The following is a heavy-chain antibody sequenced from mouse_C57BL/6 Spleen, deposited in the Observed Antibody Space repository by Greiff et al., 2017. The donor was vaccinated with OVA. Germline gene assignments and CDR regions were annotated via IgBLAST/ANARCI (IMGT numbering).Heavy chain of an antibody. CDR3: TRRGDGSSLYAMDY. J-gene: IGHJ4*01. CDR1: GYTFTDYE. D-gene: IGHD1-1*01. Sequence: VQLQQSGAELVRTGASVTLSCKASGYTFTDYEMHWVKQTPVHGLEWIGAIDPETGGTAYNQKFKGKAILTADKSSSTAYMELRSLTSEDSAVYYCTRRGDGSSLYAMDYWGQGTSVTVSS. CDR2: IDPETGGT. V-gene: IGHV1-15*01.